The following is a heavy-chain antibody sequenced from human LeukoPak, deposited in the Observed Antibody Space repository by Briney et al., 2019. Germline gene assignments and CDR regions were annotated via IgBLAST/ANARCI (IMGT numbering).Heavy chain of an antibody. V-gene: IGHV3-74*01. CDR3: ARGQEWLAPFDY. D-gene: IGHD6-19*01. CDR2: IKTDGSST. Sequence: GGSLRLSCAASGFTFSSYWMHWVRQAPGKGLVWVSRIKTDGSSTSYADSVKGRFTISRDNSKNTLYLQMNSLRAEDAAVYYCARGQEWLAPFDYWGQGTLVTVSS. J-gene: IGHJ4*02. CDR1: GFTFSSYW.